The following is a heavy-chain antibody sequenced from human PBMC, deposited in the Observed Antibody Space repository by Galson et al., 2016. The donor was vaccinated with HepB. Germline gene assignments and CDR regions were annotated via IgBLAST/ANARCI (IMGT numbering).Heavy chain of an antibody. D-gene: IGHD4-17*01. CDR2: VNHSGST. CDR1: GGSFSGYY. CDR3: ARGRHPLQYGSFEYYFAY. J-gene: IGHJ4*02. Sequence: ETLSLTCGVYGGSFSGYYWTWFRQPPGKGLEWIGEVNHSGSTNYNPSLKSRVTISVDTSKDQFSLKLSSVTAADTAVYYCARGRHPLQYGSFEYYFAYWGQGTLVTVSS. V-gene: IGHV4-34*01.